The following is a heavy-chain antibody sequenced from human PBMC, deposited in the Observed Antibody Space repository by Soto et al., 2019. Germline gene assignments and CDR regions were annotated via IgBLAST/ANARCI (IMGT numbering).Heavy chain of an antibody. J-gene: IGHJ4*02. CDR2: ISSSSSYT. D-gene: IGHD5-12*01. CDR3: ARDHHRYSGYDYVDY. V-gene: IGHV3-11*05. Sequence: PGGSLRLSCAASGFTFSDYYMSWIRQAPGKGLEWVSYISSSSSYTNYAETVKGRFTISRDNAKNSLYLQMNSLRAEDTAVYYCARDHHRYSGYDYVDYWGQGTLVTVSS. CDR1: GFTFSDYY.